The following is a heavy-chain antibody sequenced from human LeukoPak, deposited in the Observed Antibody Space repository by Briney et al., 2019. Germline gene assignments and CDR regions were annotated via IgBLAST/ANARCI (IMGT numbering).Heavy chain of an antibody. V-gene: IGHV1-69*13. CDR2: IIPIFGTA. CDR1: GYTFSNHG. CDR3: AGSRGYSYGYPRYYYGMDV. Sequence: SVKVSCKASGYTFSNHGVTWVRQAPGQGLEWMGGIIPIFGTANYAQKFQGRVTITADESTSTAYMELSSLRSEDTAVYYCAGSRGYSYGYPRYYYGMDVWGQGTTVTVSS. J-gene: IGHJ6*02. D-gene: IGHD5-18*01.